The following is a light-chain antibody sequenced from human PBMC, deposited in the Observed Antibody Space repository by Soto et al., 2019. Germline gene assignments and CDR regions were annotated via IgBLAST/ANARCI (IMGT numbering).Light chain of an antibody. CDR1: NSDLGTYNL. J-gene: IGLJ1*01. V-gene: IGLV2-23*02. Sequence: QSALTQPASVSGSPGQSITISCTGTNSDLGTYNLVSWYQQHPGKAPKTIIYEVTKRPSGVSKRFSGSKSGNTASLTISGLQAEDEADYYCCSSGGSPTYVFGTGTKVTVL. CDR2: EVT. CDR3: CSSGGSPTYV.